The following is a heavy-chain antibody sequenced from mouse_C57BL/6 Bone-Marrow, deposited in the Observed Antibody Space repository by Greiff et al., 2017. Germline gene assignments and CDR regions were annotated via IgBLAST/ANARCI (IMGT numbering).Heavy chain of an antibody. V-gene: IGHV10-1*01. CDR2: IRSKSNNYAT. D-gene: IGHD2-3*01. J-gene: IGHJ4*01. Sequence: EVMLVESGGGLVQPKGSLKLSCAASGFSFNTYAMNWVRPAPGKGLEWVARIRSKSNNYATYYADSVKDRFTISRDDSESMLYLQMNNLKTEDTAMYYCVRRSLYDEAMDYWGQGTSVTVSS. CDR3: VRRSLYDEAMDY. CDR1: GFSFNTYA.